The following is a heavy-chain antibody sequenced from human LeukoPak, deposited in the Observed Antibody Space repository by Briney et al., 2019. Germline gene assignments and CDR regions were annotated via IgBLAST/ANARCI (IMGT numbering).Heavy chain of an antibody. CDR3: AKDSANWGDFDY. CDR1: GFTFSSYA. D-gene: IGHD7-27*01. V-gene: IGHV3-23*01. CDR2: ISGSGGST. J-gene: IGHJ4*02. Sequence: PGGSLRLSCAASGFTFSSYAMSWVRQAPGKGLEWVSVISGSGGSTYYADSVKGRFTISRDNSKNTLYLQMNSLRAEDTAVYYCAKDSANWGDFDYWGQGILVTVSS.